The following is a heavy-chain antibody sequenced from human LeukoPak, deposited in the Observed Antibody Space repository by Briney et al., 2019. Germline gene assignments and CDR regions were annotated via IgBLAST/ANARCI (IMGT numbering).Heavy chain of an antibody. CDR3: ARVMVSNYYDSSGYYPYYFDY. CDR1: GGSISSSSYY. J-gene: IGHJ4*02. CDR2: IYYSGST. V-gene: IGHV4-39*07. D-gene: IGHD3-22*01. Sequence: PSETLSLTCTVSGGSISSSSYYWGWIRQPPGKGLEWIGSIYYSGSTYYNPSLKSRVTISVDTSKNQFSLKLSSVTAADTAVYYCARVMVSNYYDSSGYYPYYFDYWGQGTLATVSS.